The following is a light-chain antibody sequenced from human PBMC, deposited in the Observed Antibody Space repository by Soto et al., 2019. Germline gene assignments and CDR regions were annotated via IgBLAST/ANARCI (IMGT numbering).Light chain of an antibody. V-gene: IGKV3-20*01. J-gene: IGKJ1*01. CDR2: GAS. CDR3: QQYGSSPQT. CDR1: PSVSSSY. Sequence: LTQSPATLSVSPGQRATLSCRASPSVSSSYLAWYQQKPGQAPRLLIHGASSRATGIPGRFSGSGSGTDFTLTISRLEPEDFAVYYCQQYGSSPQTFGQGTKVDIK.